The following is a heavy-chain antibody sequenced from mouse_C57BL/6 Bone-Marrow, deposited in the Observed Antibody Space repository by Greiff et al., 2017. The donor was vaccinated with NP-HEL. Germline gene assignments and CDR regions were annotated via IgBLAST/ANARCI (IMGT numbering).Heavy chain of an antibody. Sequence: QVQLQQSGPELVKPGASVKISCKASGYAFSSSWMNWVKQRPGNGLEWIGRIYPGDGDTNYNGKFKGKATLTADKSSSTAYMQLSSLTSEDSAVYFCARTGYRDFDYWGQGTTLTVSS. CDR3: ARTGYRDFDY. J-gene: IGHJ2*01. V-gene: IGHV1-82*01. D-gene: IGHD5-1-1*01. CDR2: IYPGDGDT. CDR1: GYAFSSSW.